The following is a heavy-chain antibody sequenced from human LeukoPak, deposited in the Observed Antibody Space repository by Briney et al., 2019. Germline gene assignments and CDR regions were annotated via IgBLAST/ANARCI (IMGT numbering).Heavy chain of an antibody. CDR3: ARGSRVGPFEH. V-gene: IGHV1-46*01. CDR1: GYTFTSYY. Sequence: ASVKVSCKASGYTFTSYYMHWVRQAPGQGLEWMGIINPSGGSTTYAQKAQGRVTMTRDMSTSTVYMELSSLRSEDTAVYYCARGSRVGPFEHWGQGTLVTVSS. D-gene: IGHD1-26*01. J-gene: IGHJ1*01. CDR2: INPSGGST.